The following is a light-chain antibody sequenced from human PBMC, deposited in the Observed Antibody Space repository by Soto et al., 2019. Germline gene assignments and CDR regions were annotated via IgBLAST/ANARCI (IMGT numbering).Light chain of an antibody. V-gene: IGKV3-15*01. CDR1: ETVRRN. J-gene: IGKJ3*01. CDR2: YAS. CDR3: QHYNNWPPT. Sequence: EMVMTQSPATLSVSPGERVTLSSRASETVRRNLAWYQQKPGQGPSLLIYYASTRATGVPDRFTGSGSGTEFTLTISSLQSEDSGVYHCQHYNNWPPTFGPGTKVEIK.